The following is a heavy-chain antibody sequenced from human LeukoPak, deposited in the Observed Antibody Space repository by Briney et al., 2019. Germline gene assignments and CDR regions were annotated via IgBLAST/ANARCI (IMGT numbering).Heavy chain of an antibody. CDR2: IYWNDDK. CDR1: GFLLSTSGVG. V-gene: IGHV2-5*01. J-gene: IGHJ4*02. Sequence: SGPTLVKPTQTLTLTRTFSGFLLSTSGVGVGWIRQPPGKALEWLALIYWNDDKRYSPSLKSRLTITKDTTKSQVVVTMTNMDPVDTATCYCARITNSYFDYWGQGTLVTVSS. CDR3: ARITNSYFDY. D-gene: IGHD1-1*01.